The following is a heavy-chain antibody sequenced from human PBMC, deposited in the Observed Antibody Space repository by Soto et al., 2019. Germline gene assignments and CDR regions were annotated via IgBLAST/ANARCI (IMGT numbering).Heavy chain of an antibody. CDR2: IYYSGST. D-gene: IGHD2-15*01. J-gene: IGHJ6*02. V-gene: IGHV4-31*03. CDR3: ARECSGGSGEGLDV. CDR1: GGAISIGGYY. Sequence: SETLSLTCTVSGGAISIGGYYLSWIGQHPGKGLEWIGYIYYSGSTYYNPSLKSRVTISVDTSKNQFSLKLSSVTAADTAVYYCARECSGGSGEGLDVWGQGTTVTVSS.